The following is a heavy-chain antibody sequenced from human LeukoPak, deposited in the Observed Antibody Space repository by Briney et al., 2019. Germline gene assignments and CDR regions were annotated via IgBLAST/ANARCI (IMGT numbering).Heavy chain of an antibody. J-gene: IGHJ6*02. D-gene: IGHD3-16*02. CDR2: ISSSSSYK. Sequence: GGSLRLSCVASGFTFSSYSMNWVRQAPGKGLEWVSSISSSSSYKYYTDSVKGRFTISRDNAKNSLYLQMNSLRAEDTAVYYCASFALSDYYYYGMDVWGQGTTVTVSS. V-gene: IGHV3-21*01. CDR1: GFTFSSYS. CDR3: ASFALSDYYYYGMDV.